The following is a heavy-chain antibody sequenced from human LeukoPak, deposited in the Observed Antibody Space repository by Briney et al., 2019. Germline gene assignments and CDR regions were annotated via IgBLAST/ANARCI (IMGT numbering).Heavy chain of an antibody. CDR1: GGSISSYS. Sequence: SETLSLTCTVSGGSISSYSWSWIRQPPGKGLEWIGYIYYSGSTNYNPSLKSRVTISVDTSKNQFSPKLSSVTAADTAVYYCAGGTTVVEYFQHWGQGTLVTVSS. J-gene: IGHJ1*01. CDR3: AGGTTVVEYFQH. D-gene: IGHD4-23*01. CDR2: IYYSGST. V-gene: IGHV4-59*08.